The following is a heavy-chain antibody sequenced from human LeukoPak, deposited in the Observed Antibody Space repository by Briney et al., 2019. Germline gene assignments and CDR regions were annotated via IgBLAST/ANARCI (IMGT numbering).Heavy chain of an antibody. CDR2: FNPGGSST. Sequence: GGSLRLSCTASVFTFRSYCMHCVRRFRGKGVVWVSRFNPGGSSTAYATSVKGRFTISRDNDKNTLYLQMDSLRAEDTDIYSCARSNQDDDYWGQGTLVTVSS. D-gene: IGHD1-14*01. CDR3: ARSNQDDDY. CDR1: VFTFRSYC. J-gene: IGHJ4*02. V-gene: IGHV3-74*01.